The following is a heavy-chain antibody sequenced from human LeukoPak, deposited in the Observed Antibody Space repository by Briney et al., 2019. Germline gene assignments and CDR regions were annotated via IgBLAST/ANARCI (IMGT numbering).Heavy chain of an antibody. CDR3: AKARRDYGYYYYYMDV. J-gene: IGHJ6*03. CDR1: GFTFSSYA. Sequence: GGSLRLSCAASGFTFSSYAMSWVRQAPGKGLEWVSAISGSGGSTYYADSVKGRFTISRDNSKNTLYLQMNSLRAEDTAVYYCAKARRDYGYYYYYMDVWGKGTTVTVSS. CDR2: ISGSGGST. D-gene: IGHD4-17*01. V-gene: IGHV3-23*01.